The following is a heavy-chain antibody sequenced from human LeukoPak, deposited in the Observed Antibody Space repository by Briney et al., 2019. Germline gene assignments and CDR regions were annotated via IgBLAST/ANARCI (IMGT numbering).Heavy chain of an antibody. D-gene: IGHD6-19*01. CDR2: IYTSGST. V-gene: IGHV4-4*07. Sequence: KPSETLSLTCTVSGGSISSSYWSWIRQPAGKGLEWIGRIYTSGSTDYNPSLKSRVTISVDKSKNQLSLKLSSATAADTAVYFCARGYSTGWYPFHYWGQGTLVTVSS. CDR1: GGSISSSY. J-gene: IGHJ4*02. CDR3: ARGYSTGWYPFHY.